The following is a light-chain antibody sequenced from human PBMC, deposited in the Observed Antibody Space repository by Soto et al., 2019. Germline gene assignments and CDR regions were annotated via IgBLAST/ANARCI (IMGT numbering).Light chain of an antibody. V-gene: IGLV2-14*03. CDR3: GSYTNSITLV. CDR1: SSDVGGYNY. CDR2: DVN. Sequence: SALTQPASVSGSPGQSITISCTGTSSDVGGYNYVSWYQHHPGKVPKLLIYDVNMRPPGIPNRFSGSKSGNTASLTISGIQAEDEAYYYCGSYTNSITLVFGGGTKLTVL. J-gene: IGLJ2*01.